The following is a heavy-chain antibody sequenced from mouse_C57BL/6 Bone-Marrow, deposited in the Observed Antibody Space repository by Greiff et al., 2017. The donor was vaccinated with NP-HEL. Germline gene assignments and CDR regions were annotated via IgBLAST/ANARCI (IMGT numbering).Heavy chain of an antibody. D-gene: IGHD1-1*01. CDR1: GYAFSSSW. Sequence: QVQLKQSGPELVKPGASVKISCKASGYAFSSSWMNWVKQRPGKGLEWIGRIYPGDGDTNYNGKFKGKATLTADKSSSTAYMQLSSLTSEDSAVYFCATLYYYGSSNYWGKGTTLTVSS. V-gene: IGHV1-82*01. CDR2: IYPGDGDT. CDR3: ATLYYYGSSNY. J-gene: IGHJ2*01.